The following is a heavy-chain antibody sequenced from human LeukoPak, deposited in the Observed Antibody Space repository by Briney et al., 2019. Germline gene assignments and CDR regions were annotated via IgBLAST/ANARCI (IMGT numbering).Heavy chain of an antibody. CDR2: ISGSGGST. J-gene: IGHJ4*02. V-gene: IGHV3-23*01. CDR1: GFTFSSYA. Sequence: PGGSLRLSCAASGFTFSSYAMSWVRQAPGKGLEWVSAISGSGGSTYYADSVKGRFTISRDNSKNTLYLQMNSLRAEDTAVYYCAKEKWYYDSGGARPTCYFDYWGQGTLVTVSS. CDR3: AKEKWYYDSGGARPTCYFDY. D-gene: IGHD3-22*01.